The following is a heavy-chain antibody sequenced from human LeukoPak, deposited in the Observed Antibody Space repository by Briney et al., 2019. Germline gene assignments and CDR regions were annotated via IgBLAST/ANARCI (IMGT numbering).Heavy chain of an antibody. CDR1: GYTFTGYY. J-gene: IGHJ3*02. Sequence: GASVKVSCKASGYTFTGYYMHWVRQAPGQGLEWMGWINPNSGGTNYAQKFQGRVTMTRDTSISTAYMELSRLRSDDTAVYYCARDPRRRSLAQGAFDIWGQGTMVTVSS. V-gene: IGHV1-2*02. CDR2: INPNSGGT. CDR3: ARDPRRRSLAQGAFDI.